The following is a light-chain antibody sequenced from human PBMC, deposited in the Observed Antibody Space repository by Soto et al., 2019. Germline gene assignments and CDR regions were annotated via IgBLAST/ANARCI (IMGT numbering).Light chain of an antibody. CDR3: GTWDTSLGAVV. CDR1: SSNIGSKY. J-gene: IGLJ2*01. CDR2: DND. V-gene: IGLV1-51*01. Sequence: QSVLTQPPSVSAAPGQKVTISCSGSSSNIGSKYVSWYQQFPGTAPKLLIFDNDKRPSASPDRFSGSKSGTSATLDITGLQTGDEGDYYCGTWDTSLGAVVFGGGTQLTVL.